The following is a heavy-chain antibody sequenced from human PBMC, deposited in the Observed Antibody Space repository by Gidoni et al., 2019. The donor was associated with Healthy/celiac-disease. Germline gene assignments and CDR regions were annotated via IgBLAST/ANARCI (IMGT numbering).Heavy chain of an antibody. Sequence: QVQLVESGGGVVQPGRSLRLSCAASGFTFSSYGMHWVRQAPGKGLEWVAVISYDGSNKYYADSVKGRFTISRDNSKNTLYLQMNSLRAEDTAVYYCAKDPIWGELTKLTLFDYWGQGTLVTVSS. D-gene: IGHD1-26*01. CDR2: ISYDGSNK. CDR3: AKDPIWGELTKLTLFDY. CDR1: GFTFSSYG. V-gene: IGHV3-30*18. J-gene: IGHJ4*02.